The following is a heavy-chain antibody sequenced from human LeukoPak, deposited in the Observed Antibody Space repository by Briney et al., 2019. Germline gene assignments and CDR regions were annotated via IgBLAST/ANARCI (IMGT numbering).Heavy chain of an antibody. D-gene: IGHD5-24*01. CDR1: GGSISSSSYY. V-gene: IGHV4-39*01. J-gene: IGHJ4*02. CDR3: ARQEGDVEMATIY. Sequence: SETLSLTCTVSGGSISSSSYYWGWIRQPPGKGLEWIGSIYYRGSTYYNPSLKSRVTISVDTSKNQFSLKLSSVTAADTAVYYCARQEGDVEMATIYWGQGTLVTVSS. CDR2: IYYRGST.